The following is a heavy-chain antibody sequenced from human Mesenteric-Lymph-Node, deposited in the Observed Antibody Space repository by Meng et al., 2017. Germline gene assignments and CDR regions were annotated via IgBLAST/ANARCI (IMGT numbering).Heavy chain of an antibody. CDR1: GFTVSSNY. V-gene: IGHV3-66*01. J-gene: IGHJ4*02. D-gene: IGHD1-7*01. CDR3: ARDSTGNTADY. Sequence: FLRLFCLAPGFTVSSNYMTWVRQAPGKGLEWVSVIYSDDNTYYADSVRGRFTISRDKSKNTLFLQMNSLRVEDTAMYYCARDSTGNTADYWGQGTLVTVSS. CDR2: IYSDDNT.